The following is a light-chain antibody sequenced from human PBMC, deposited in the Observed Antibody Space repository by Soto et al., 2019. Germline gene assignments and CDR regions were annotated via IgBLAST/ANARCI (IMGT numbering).Light chain of an antibody. CDR3: SSYTTSTTPV. Sequence: QSVLTQPASVSGSPGQSITISCTGTSSDVGAYNYVSWYQQHPGKAPKVMIYDVTNRPSGVSNRFSGSKSGNTASLTISGLQAEDEADYYCSSYTTSTTPVFGGGTKLTVL. CDR1: SSDVGAYNY. V-gene: IGLV2-14*03. J-gene: IGLJ3*02. CDR2: DVT.